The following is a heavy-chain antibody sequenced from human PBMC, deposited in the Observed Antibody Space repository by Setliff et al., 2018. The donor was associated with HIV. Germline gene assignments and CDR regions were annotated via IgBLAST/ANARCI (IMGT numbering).Heavy chain of an antibody. CDR3: ARGLSVYSYANVYYYHGMDV. V-gene: IGHV4-39*01. CDR1: GGSLSSTTYY. J-gene: IGHJ6*02. Sequence: LSLTCTVSGGSLSSTTYYWGWIRQPPGKGLEWMGSFHYSGSTSSNTSLKSRVAISVDTSKSQFSLKMTSVTAADTAVYYCARGLSVYSYANVYYYHGMDVWGQGTTVTVSS. D-gene: IGHD5-18*01. CDR2: FHYSGST.